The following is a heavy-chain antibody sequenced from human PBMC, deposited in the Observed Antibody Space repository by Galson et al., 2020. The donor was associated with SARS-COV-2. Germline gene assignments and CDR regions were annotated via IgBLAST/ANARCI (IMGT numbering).Heavy chain of an antibody. J-gene: IGHJ4*02. CDR3: ARDPNSSSWDCYFDY. CDR1: GFTFSSYG. D-gene: IGHD6-13*01. V-gene: IGHV3-33*01. CDR2: IWYDGSNK. Sequence: GGSRRLSCAASGFTFSSYGMHWVRQAHGKGLEWVAVIWYDGSNKYYADSVKGRFTISRDNSKNTLYLQMNSLRAEDTAVYYCARDPNSSSWDCYFDYWGQGTLVTVSS.